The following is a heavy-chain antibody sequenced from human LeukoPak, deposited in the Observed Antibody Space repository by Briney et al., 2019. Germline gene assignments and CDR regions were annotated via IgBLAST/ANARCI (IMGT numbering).Heavy chain of an antibody. CDR2: ISGSGGST. V-gene: IGHV3-23*01. D-gene: IGHD6-13*01. Sequence: GGSLRLSCAASGFTFSSYAMSWVRQAPGKGLEWVSAISGSGGSTYYADSVKGRFTISRDNSKNTLYLQMNSMRAEDTAVYYCARLLSIAAVGFDYWGQRTLVTVSS. J-gene: IGHJ4*02. CDR3: ARLLSIAAVGFDY. CDR1: GFTFSSYA.